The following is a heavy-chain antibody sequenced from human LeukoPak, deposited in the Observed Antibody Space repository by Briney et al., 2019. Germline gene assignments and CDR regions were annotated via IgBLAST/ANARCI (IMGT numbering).Heavy chain of an antibody. CDR2: IYHSGST. V-gene: IGHV4-38-2*02. D-gene: IGHD3-16*01. CDR3: ARDRGLWNWFDP. Sequence: SETLSLTCTVSGYSISSGYYWGWIRQPPGKGLEWIGSIYHSGSTYYNPSLKSRVTISVDTSKNQFSLKLSSVTAADTAVYYCARDRGLWNWFDPWGQGTLVTVS. CDR1: GYSISSGYY. J-gene: IGHJ5*02.